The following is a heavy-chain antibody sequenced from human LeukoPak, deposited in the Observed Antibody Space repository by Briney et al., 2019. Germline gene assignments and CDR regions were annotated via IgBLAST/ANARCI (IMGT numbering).Heavy chain of an antibody. V-gene: IGHV4-59*01. D-gene: IGHD6-13*01. Sequence: SETLSLTCTVSGGSISSYYWSWIRQPPGKGLEWIGYIYYSGSTNYNPSLKSRVTISVDTSKNQFSLKLSSVTAADTAVYYCAGGTGSSSWYLFDYWGQGTLVTVSS. CDR1: GGSISSYY. J-gene: IGHJ4*02. CDR2: IYYSGST. CDR3: AGGTGSSSWYLFDY.